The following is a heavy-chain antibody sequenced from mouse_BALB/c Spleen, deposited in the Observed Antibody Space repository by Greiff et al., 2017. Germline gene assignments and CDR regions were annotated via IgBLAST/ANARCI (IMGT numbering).Heavy chain of an antibody. Sequence: EVMLVESGGGLVKLGGSLKLSCAASGFTFSSYYMSWVRQTPEKRLELVAAINSNGGSTYYPDTVKGRFTISRDNAKNTLYLQMSSLKSEDTALYYCARHGNYLGGAMDYWGQGTSVTVSS. CDR2: INSNGGST. V-gene: IGHV5-6-2*01. CDR3: ARHGNYLGGAMDY. CDR1: GFTFSSYY. D-gene: IGHD2-1*01. J-gene: IGHJ4*01.